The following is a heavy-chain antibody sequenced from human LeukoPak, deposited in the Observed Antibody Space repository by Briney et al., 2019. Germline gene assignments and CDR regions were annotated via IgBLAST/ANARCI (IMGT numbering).Heavy chain of an antibody. Sequence: PGGSLRLSCAASGFTFDDYAMHWVRQAPGKGLEWVSLISGDGSSTYFADSVKGRFTISRDNSKNSLYLQMNSLRTEDTALYYCAKVYRYYDSSCQHWGQGTLVTVSS. J-gene: IGHJ1*01. V-gene: IGHV3-43*02. D-gene: IGHD3-22*01. CDR1: GFTFDDYA. CDR3: AKVYRYYDSSCQH. CDR2: ISGDGSST.